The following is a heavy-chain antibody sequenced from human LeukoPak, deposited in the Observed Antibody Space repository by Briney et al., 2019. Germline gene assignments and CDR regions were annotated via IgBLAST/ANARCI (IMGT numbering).Heavy chain of an antibody. J-gene: IGHJ4*02. CDR2: IGYGGSDT. CDR1: GFTLSSYE. Sequence: PGGSLRLSCTVSGFTLSSYEMTWFRQAPGKGLEWVSSIGYGGSDTHYADSVKGRFTVSRDNSKNTLYLQLNSLRADDTAVYYCARDRLHYGEYEKTFDYWGQGTLVSVSS. CDR3: ARDRLHYGEYEKTFDY. D-gene: IGHD4-17*01. V-gene: IGHV3-23*01.